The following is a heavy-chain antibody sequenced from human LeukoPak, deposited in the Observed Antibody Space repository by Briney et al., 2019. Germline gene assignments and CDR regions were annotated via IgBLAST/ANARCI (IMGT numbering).Heavy chain of an antibody. J-gene: IGHJ4*02. D-gene: IGHD2-15*01. V-gene: IGHV1-46*01. CDR2: INPSGGST. CDR3: ARSPTRCSGGSCYLYYFDY. CDR1: GYTFTSYY. Sequence: GASVKVSCKASGYTFTSYYMHWVRQAPGQGLEWMGIINPSGGSTSYAQKFQGRVTMTRDTSTSTVYMELSSLRSEGTAVYYCARSPTRCSGGSCYLYYFDYWGQGTLVTVSS.